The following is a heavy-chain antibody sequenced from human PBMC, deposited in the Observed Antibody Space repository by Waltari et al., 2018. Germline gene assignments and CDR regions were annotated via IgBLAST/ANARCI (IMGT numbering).Heavy chain of an antibody. D-gene: IGHD2-15*01. J-gene: IGHJ4*02. V-gene: IGHV4-38-2*02. CDR2: IYHSGST. CDR1: GYSISSGYY. Sequence: QVQLQESGPGLVKPSETLSLTCTVSGYSISSGYYWGWIRQPPGKGLEWIGSIYHSGSTYYNPSLKSRVTISVDTSKNQFSRKLSSVTAADTAVYYCARGFNDFIVVVVAATHYFDYWGQGTLVTVSS. CDR3: ARGFNDFIVVVVAATHYFDY.